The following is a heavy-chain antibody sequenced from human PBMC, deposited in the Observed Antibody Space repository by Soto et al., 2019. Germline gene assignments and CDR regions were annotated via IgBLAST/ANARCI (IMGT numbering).Heavy chain of an antibody. Sequence: SETLSLTCAVYGGSFSGYYWSWIRQPPGKGLEWIGEINHSGSTNYNPSLKSRVTISVDTSKNQFSLKLSSVTAADTAVYYCARRPIGSYLYYYFDYWGQGILVTVSS. V-gene: IGHV4-34*01. CDR3: ARRPIGSYLYYYFDY. J-gene: IGHJ4*02. CDR2: INHSGST. D-gene: IGHD1-26*01. CDR1: GGSFSGYY.